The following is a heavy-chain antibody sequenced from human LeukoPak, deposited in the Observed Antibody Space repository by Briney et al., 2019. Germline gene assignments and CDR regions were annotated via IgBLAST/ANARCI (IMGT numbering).Heavy chain of an antibody. CDR3: TTRAMDGYRYGQERH. V-gene: IGHV3-15*01. J-gene: IGHJ4*02. Sequence: PGGSLRLSCAASGFTFSNAWMSWVRQAPGKGLEWVGRIKSKTDGGTTDYAAPVKGRFTISRDDSKNTLYLQMNSLKTEDTAMYYRTTRAMDGYRYGQERHWGQGTLVTVSS. CDR2: IKSKTDGGTT. D-gene: IGHD5-18*01. CDR1: GFTFSNAW.